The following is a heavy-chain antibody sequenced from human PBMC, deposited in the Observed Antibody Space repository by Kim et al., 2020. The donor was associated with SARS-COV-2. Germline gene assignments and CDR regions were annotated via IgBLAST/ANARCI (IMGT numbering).Heavy chain of an antibody. D-gene: IGHD3-22*01. Sequence: GGSLRLSCAASGFTFSNAWMSWVRQAPGKGLEWVGRIKSKTDGGTTDYAAPVKGRFTISRDDSKNTLYLQMNSLKTEDTAVYYCTTDRAQAPDSSGYLFDYWGQGTLVTVSS. CDR1: GFTFSNAW. V-gene: IGHV3-15*01. J-gene: IGHJ4*02. CDR2: IKSKTDGGTT. CDR3: TTDRAQAPDSSGYLFDY.